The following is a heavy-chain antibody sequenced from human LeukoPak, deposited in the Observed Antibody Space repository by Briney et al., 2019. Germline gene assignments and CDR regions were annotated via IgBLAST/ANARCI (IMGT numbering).Heavy chain of an antibody. CDR2: ISAYNGNT. D-gene: IGHD2-15*01. J-gene: IGHJ6*02. CDR3: AERDIGYCSGGSCYRYYGMDV. Sequence: ASVKVSCKASGYTFTSYGISWVRQAPGQGLEWMGWISAYNGNTNYAQKLQGRVTMTTDTSTSTAYMELRSLRSDDTAVYYCAERDIGYCSGGSCYRYYGMDVWGQGTTVTVSS. V-gene: IGHV1-18*01. CDR1: GYTFTSYG.